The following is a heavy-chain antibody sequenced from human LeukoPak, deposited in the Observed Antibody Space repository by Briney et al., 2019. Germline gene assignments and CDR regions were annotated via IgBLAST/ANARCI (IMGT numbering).Heavy chain of an antibody. CDR1: GGSISSGDYY. V-gene: IGHV4-31*03. Sequence: PSQTLSLTCTVSGGSISSGDYYWSWIRQPPGKGLEWIGYIYYSGSTYYNPSLKSRVTISVDTSKNQFSLKLSSVTAADTAVYYCARLGYDYVWGSYRYFDCWGQGTLVTVSS. D-gene: IGHD3-16*02. J-gene: IGHJ4*02. CDR2: IYYSGST. CDR3: ARLGYDYVWGSYRYFDC.